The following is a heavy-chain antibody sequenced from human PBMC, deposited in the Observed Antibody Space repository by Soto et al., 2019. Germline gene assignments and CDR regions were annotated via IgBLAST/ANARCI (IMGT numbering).Heavy chain of an antibody. Sequence: QVQLVQSGAEVKKPGASVRVSCKASGYTFTGYYMHWVRQVPGQGLEWMGWINSYSGVTKYAQKFQGRVTMTRDTFISTVYMEVSRLTSDDTAVYYCARDTPEYYDVLTGYYDHWGQGTLVTVSS. V-gene: IGHV1-2*02. D-gene: IGHD3-9*01. CDR3: ARDTPEYYDVLTGYYDH. CDR2: INSYSGVT. CDR1: GYTFTGYY. J-gene: IGHJ4*02.